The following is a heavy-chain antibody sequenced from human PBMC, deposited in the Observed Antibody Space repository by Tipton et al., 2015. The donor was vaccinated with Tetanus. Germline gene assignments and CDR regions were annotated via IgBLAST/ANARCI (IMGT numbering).Heavy chain of an antibody. CDR1: GFTVSSNY. Sequence: SLRLSCAASGFTVSSNYMSWVRQAPGKGLEWVSVIYSGGSTYYADSVKGRFTISRDNSKNTLYLQMNSLRAEDTAVYYCARDRGRYCRSTSCYASSGMDVWGQGTTVTVSS. CDR2: IYSGGST. J-gene: IGHJ6*02. V-gene: IGHV3-53*01. CDR3: ARDRGRYCRSTSCYASSGMDV. D-gene: IGHD2-2*01.